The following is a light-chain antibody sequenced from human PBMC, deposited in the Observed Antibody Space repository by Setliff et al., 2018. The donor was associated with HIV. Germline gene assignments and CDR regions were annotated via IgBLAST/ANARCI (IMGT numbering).Light chain of an antibody. CDR1: TSDVGGYNF. CDR3: SSYAITNTLP. Sequence: QSALTQPASVSGSPGQSITISCTGTTSDVGGYNFVSWYQQHPGKAPKLTIYEVGNRPSSISNRFSGSKSGNTASLTISGLQAEDEADYYCSSYAITNTLPFGTGTKVTVL. CDR2: EVG. V-gene: IGLV2-14*01. J-gene: IGLJ1*01.